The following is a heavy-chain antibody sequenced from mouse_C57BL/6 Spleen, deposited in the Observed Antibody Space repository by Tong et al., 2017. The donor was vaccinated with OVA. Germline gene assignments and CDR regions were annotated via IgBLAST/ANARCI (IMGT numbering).Heavy chain of an antibody. D-gene: IGHD2-13*01. CDR1: GFSFNTYA. CDR3: VRGGLLAMDY. V-gene: IGHV10-1*01. CDR2: IRSKSSNYAT. Sequence: EVQLQESGGGLVQPKGSLKLSCTASGFSFNTYAMNWVRQAPGKGLEWVARIRSKSSNYATYYANSVKDRFTISRDDSQSRLYLQMNNLKTEDTAMYYCVRGGLLAMDYWGQGTSVTVSS. J-gene: IGHJ4*01.